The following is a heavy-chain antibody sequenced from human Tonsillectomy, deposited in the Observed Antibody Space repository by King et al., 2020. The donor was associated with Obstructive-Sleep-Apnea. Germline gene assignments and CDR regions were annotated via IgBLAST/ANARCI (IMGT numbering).Heavy chain of an antibody. CDR2: IWYDGGQT. D-gene: IGHD3-3*01. CDR3: AKMNRAEWGLGTDFYHTLEV. Sequence: VQLVESGGGVVQPGTSLRLSCEVSAVSGFTFSTNGMHWVRQAPGKGLEWVAVIWYDGGQTHYAESVEGRFTISRDNSKNTLYLQMNSLRAEDTAVYYCAKMNRAEWGLGTDFYHTLEVGGQGTKVTVSS. V-gene: IGHV3-33*06. J-gene: IGHJ3*01. CDR1: GFTFSTNG.